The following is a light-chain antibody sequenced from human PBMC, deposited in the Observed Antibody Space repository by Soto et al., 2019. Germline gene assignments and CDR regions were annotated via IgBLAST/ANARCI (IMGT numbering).Light chain of an antibody. Sequence: EIVFTQSRATLSLSPGERATLSCRASQSVSSYLAWYQQKPGQAPRLLIYDASNRATGIPARFSGSGSGTDFTLTISSLEPEDFAVYYCQQRSKWPPGFGQGTRLEIK. CDR2: DAS. J-gene: IGKJ5*01. CDR1: QSVSSY. CDR3: QQRSKWPPG. V-gene: IGKV3-11*01.